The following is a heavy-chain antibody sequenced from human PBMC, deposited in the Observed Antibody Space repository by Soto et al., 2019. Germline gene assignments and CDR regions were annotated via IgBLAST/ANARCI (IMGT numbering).Heavy chain of an antibody. Sequence: SETLSLTCTVSGGSISSYYWSWIRQPPGKGLEWIVYIYYSGSTNYNPSLKSRVTISVDTSKNQFSLKLSSVTAADTAVYYCARDAPVYYGDYADGSYYFDYWGQGTLVTVSS. J-gene: IGHJ4*02. D-gene: IGHD4-17*01. V-gene: IGHV4-59*01. CDR2: IYYSGST. CDR1: GGSISSYY. CDR3: ARDAPVYYGDYADGSYYFDY.